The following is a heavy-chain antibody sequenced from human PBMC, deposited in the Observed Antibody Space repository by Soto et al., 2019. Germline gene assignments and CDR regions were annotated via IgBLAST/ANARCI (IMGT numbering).Heavy chain of an antibody. V-gene: IGHV4-39*01. J-gene: IGHJ5*02. CDR1: GGSISTSRSY. CDR2: IFYSGST. Sequence: SETLSLTCSVSGGSISTSRSYWAWIRQPPGKGLEWLANIFYSGSTFYNPSLASRVSVSVDTSKNEFSLKLRSVTAADTFFYYCARQPTTGDTDLWFDPWGQGTLVTVSS. CDR3: ARQPTTGDTDLWFDP. D-gene: IGHD2-21*01.